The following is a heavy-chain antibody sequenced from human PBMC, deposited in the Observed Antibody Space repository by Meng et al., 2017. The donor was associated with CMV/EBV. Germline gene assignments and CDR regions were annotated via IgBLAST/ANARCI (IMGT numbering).Heavy chain of an antibody. J-gene: IGHJ4*02. D-gene: IGHD6-6*01. CDR1: GFTFSSYA. CDR3: AKDPGEYSSSSEVDY. V-gene: IGHV3-23*01. Sequence: GESLKISCAASGFTFSSYAMSWVRQAPGKGLEWVSAISGSGGSTYYADSVKGRFTISRDNSKNTLYLQMNSLRAEDTAVYYCAKDPGEYSSSSEVDYWGQGTLVTVSS. CDR2: ISGSGGST.